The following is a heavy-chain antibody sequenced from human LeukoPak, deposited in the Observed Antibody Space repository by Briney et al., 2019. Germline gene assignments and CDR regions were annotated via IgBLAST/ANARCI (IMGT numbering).Heavy chain of an antibody. CDR2: FHDSRGP. V-gene: IGHV4-59*01. CDR3: ARGDPTGRPGIAFDY. J-gene: IGHJ4*02. Sequence: SETLSLTCTVSGGSISSYYWSWIRQPPGKGLEWMGYFHDSRGPNYNPSLRSRASISIDTSKSQFSLELGSVTAADTAVYYCARGDPTGRPGIAFDYWAQGTLVTVSS. CDR1: GGSISSYY. D-gene: IGHD1-26*01.